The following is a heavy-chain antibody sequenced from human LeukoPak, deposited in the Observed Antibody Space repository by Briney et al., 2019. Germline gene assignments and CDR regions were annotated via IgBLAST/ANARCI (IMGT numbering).Heavy chain of an antibody. CDR3: GRDALVGYFSYYYMDV. V-gene: IGHV4-59*11. J-gene: IGHJ6*03. CDR2: ISNSGST. CDR1: GGAITSHY. Sequence: SETLSLTCTVSGGAITSHYWTWIRQSPVKGLEWIGDISNSGSTSYNPSFKSRVTISIDTSKNQFSLKLSSVTAADTAVYYCGRDALVGYFSYYYMDVWGKGTTVTVSS. D-gene: IGHD2-15*01.